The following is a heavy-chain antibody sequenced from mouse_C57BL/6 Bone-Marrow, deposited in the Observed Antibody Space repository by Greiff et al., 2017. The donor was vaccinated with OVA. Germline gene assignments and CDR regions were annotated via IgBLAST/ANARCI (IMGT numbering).Heavy chain of an antibody. V-gene: IGHV1-64*01. CDR1: GYTFTSYW. CDR2: IHPNSGST. J-gene: IGHJ2*01. CDR3: ARVPYYPYYFDY. D-gene: IGHD2-10*01. Sequence: QVQLKQPGAELVKPGASVKLSCKASGYTFTSYWMHWVKQRPGQGLEWIGMIHPNSGSTNYNEKFKSKATLTVDKSSSTAYMQLSSLTSEDSAVYYCARVPYYPYYFDYWGQGTTLTVSS.